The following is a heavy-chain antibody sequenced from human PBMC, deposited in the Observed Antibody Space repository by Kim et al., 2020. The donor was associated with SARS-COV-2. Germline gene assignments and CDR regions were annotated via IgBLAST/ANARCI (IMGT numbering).Heavy chain of an antibody. J-gene: IGHJ4*02. Sequence: GGFLRLSCAASGFTFSSSAMSWVRQAPGKGLEWVSAISGNGGSTFYADSVKGRFTISRDNSKNTLSLQMSSLRADDTAVYYCAKRSPYGGVDYWGQGTLV. D-gene: IGHD2-8*01. CDR2: ISGNGGST. CDR3: AKRSPYGGVDY. V-gene: IGHV3-23*01. CDR1: GFTFSSSA.